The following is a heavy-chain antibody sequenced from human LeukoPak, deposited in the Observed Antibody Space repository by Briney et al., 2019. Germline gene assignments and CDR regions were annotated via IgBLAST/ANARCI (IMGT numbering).Heavy chain of an antibody. CDR1: GYTFTGYY. CDR3: ARDSSPYYYDSSGYYSSYPAY. V-gene: IGHV1-2*02. CDR2: INPNSGGT. J-gene: IGHJ4*02. Sequence: ASVKVSCKASGYTFTGYYMHWVRQAPGQGLEWMGWINPNSGGTNYAQKFQGRVTMTRDTSISTAYMELSRLRSDDTAVYYCARDSSPYYYDSSGYYSSYPAYWGQGTLVTVSS. D-gene: IGHD3-22*01.